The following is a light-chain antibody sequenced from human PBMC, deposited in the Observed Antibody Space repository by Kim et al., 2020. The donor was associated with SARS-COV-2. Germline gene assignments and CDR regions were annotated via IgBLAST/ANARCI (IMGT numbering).Light chain of an antibody. CDR3: LQYNTFPYP. CDR1: QGIRND. J-gene: IGKJ2*01. CDR2: GTS. V-gene: IGKV1-17*01. Sequence: DIQMTQSPPSLSASVGDRVTITCRASQGIRNDLGWYQQKPGKAPNRLIYGTSNLQSGVPSRFSGSGSGTVFTLTIGSLQPEAIATYSCLQYNTFPYPFGQGTKLEI.